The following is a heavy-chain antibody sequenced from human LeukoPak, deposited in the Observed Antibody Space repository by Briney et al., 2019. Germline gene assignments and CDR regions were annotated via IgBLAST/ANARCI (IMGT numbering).Heavy chain of an antibody. CDR3: ARFFGSGSPFDP. CDR2: IYGGGNT. J-gene: IGHJ5*02. Sequence: GGSLRLSCEASGISVSVNYMSWVRQAPGKGLEWVSIIYGGGNTFYADSVKGRFTISRNKSTNTLSLQINSLRTEDTAVYHCARFFGSGSPFDPWGQGTLVTVAS. D-gene: IGHD3-10*01. CDR1: GISVSVNY. V-gene: IGHV3-53*04.